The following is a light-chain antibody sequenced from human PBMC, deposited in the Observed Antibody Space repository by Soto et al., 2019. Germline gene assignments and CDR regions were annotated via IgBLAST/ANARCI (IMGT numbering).Light chain of an antibody. Sequence: DIVLTQSPATLSLSPGESATLSCGASQSVNSNSLAWYQQKPGLAPRLLIYDASRRATGIPDRFSGSGSGTVFILTFSRLEPEDFAVYYCQQYGTSLRTFGQGTKVNIK. CDR3: QQYGTSLRT. CDR2: DAS. J-gene: IGKJ1*01. V-gene: IGKV3D-20*01. CDR1: QSVNSNS.